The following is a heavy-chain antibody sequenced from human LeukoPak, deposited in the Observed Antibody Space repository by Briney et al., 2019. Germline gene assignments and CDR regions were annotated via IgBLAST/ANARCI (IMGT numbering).Heavy chain of an antibody. CDR1: GFTLSSHW. V-gene: IGHV3-7*01. CDR3: ARDTRYSSGWYSGAFDI. D-gene: IGHD6-19*01. CDR2: IKQDGSEK. Sequence: GGSLRLSCAASGFTLSSHWMGWVRQAPGKGLEWVANIKQDGSEKYYVDSVKGRFTISRDNAKNSLYLQMNSLRAEDTAVYYCARDTRYSSGWYSGAFDIWGQGTMVTVSS. J-gene: IGHJ3*02.